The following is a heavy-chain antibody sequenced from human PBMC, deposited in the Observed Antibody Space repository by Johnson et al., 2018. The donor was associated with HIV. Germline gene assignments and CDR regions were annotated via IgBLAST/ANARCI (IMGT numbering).Heavy chain of an antibody. CDR1: GFTVSSNY. CDR3: ATELLRTEHDAFDI. V-gene: IGHV3-74*02. CDR2: INSDGSST. Sequence: VQLVESGGGLIQPGGSLRLSCAASGFTVSSNYMSWVRQAPGKGLEWVSRINSDGSSTRYADSVKGGFTISRDNAKNTLYLQMNSLRAEDTAVCYCATELLRTEHDAFDIWGQGTMVTVSS. D-gene: IGHD3-10*01. J-gene: IGHJ3*02.